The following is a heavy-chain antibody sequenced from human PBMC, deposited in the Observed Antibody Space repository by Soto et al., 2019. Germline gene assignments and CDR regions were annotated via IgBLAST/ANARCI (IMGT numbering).Heavy chain of an antibody. D-gene: IGHD6-19*01. Sequence: ETLALTCTVRGGSISSRGYYWGWIRQPPGKGLEWIGSIYYSGSTYYNPSLKSRVTISVDTSKNQFSLKLSSVTAADTAVYYCARHVGRYSSGWYFDYWGQGTLATVPS. CDR2: IYYSGST. J-gene: IGHJ4*02. V-gene: IGHV4-39*01. CDR3: ARHVGRYSSGWYFDY. CDR1: GGSISSRGYY.